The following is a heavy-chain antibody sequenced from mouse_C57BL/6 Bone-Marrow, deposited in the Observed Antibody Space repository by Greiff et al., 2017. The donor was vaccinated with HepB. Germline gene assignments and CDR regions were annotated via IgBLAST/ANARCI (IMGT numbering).Heavy chain of an antibody. V-gene: IGHV1-81*01. J-gene: IGHJ1*03. CDR3: ARLYYGNYGFYWYFDV. CDR1: GYTFTSYG. Sequence: QVQLQQSGAELARPGASVKLSCKASGYTFTSYGISWVKQRTGQGLEWIGEIYPRSGNTYYNEKFKGKATLTADKSSSTAYMELRSLTSEDSAVYFCARLYYGNYGFYWYFDVWGTGTTVTVSS. CDR2: IYPRSGNT. D-gene: IGHD2-1*01.